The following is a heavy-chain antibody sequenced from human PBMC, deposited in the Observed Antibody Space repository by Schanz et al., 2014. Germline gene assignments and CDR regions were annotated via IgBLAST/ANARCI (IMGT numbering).Heavy chain of an antibody. D-gene: IGHD2-2*01. CDR1: GFTFSSYA. CDR2: ISGSGGST. V-gene: IGHV3-23*01. J-gene: IGHJ4*02. CDR3: AKDLLYGAPMPLKRLDY. Sequence: EVQLLESGGGLVQPGGSLRLSCAASGFTFSSYAMSWVRQAPGKGLEWVSGISGSGGSTYYADSVKGRFTISRDNSKNTLYLQMNSLRAEDTAVYYCAKDLLYGAPMPLKRLDYWGQGTLVTVSS.